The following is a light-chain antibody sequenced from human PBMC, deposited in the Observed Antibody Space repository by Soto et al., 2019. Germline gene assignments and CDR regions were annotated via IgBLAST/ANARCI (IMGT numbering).Light chain of an antibody. CDR3: QQYNSWPLT. V-gene: IGKV3-15*01. CDR1: QSLRSN. CDR2: GAS. Sequence: EIVMTQSPATLSVSPGERATLSCRASQSLRSNLAWYQQKPGQAPRLLIYGASTRATGIPARFSGSGSGTEFTLTISSLQSEDFAVYYCQQYNSWPLTFGGGTKVDIK. J-gene: IGKJ4*01.